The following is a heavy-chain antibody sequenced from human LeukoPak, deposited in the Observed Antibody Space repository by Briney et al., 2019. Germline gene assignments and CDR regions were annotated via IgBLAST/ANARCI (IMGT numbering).Heavy chain of an antibody. CDR2: INAGNGNA. CDR1: GYTFTSYT. V-gene: IGHV1-3*03. CDR3: ARARSSYGYGDAFDI. Sequence: ASVKVSCKASGYTFTSYTIHWVRQAPGQRLEWIGWINAGNGNAKYSQEFQDRVTITRDTSASTAYMELSSLRSEDMAVYYCARARSSYGYGDAFDIWGQGTMVTVSS. D-gene: IGHD5-18*01. J-gene: IGHJ3*02.